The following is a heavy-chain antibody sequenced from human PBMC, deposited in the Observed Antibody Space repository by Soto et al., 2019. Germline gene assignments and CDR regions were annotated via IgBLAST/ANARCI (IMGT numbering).Heavy chain of an antibody. D-gene: IGHD3-10*01. CDR2: IDSSSSVI. Sequence: QLVESGGGWVQPGGSLRLSCAASGFAFSIYSMTWVRQAPGKGLEWVSYIDSSSSVIYYADSVKGRFTISRDNAKKSLDLQMNSLRDEDTALYYCARGRLWSFDFWGQGTLVTVSS. CDR1: GFAFSIYS. V-gene: IGHV3-48*02. J-gene: IGHJ4*02. CDR3: ARGRLWSFDF.